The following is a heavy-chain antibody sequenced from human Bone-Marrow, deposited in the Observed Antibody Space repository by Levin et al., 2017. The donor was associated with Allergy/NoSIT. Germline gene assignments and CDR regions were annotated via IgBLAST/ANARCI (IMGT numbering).Heavy chain of an antibody. Sequence: GESLKISCAASGFTFSSHGIHWVRQAPGMGLEWVAFIWYDGSNRYYADSVKGRFTISRDDSKNTVYLQMNSLRAEDTAVYYCARKSYSRSSAIVGYFDHWGQGTLVAVSS. D-gene: IGHD6-6*01. CDR1: GFTFSSHG. CDR2: IWYDGSNR. CDR3: ARKSYSRSSAIVGYFDH. J-gene: IGHJ4*01. V-gene: IGHV3-33*01.